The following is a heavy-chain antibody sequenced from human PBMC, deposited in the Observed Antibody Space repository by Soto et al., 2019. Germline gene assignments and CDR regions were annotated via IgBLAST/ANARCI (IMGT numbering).Heavy chain of an antibody. CDR2: IYYSGST. D-gene: IGHD3-10*01. CDR1: GGSISSSSYY. Sequence: SETLSLTCTVSGGSISSSSYYWGWIRQPPGKGLEWIGSIYYSGSTYYNPSLKSRVTISVDTSKNQFSLKLRSVTAADTAVYYCARNKGFGYGSGSSYYYYGMDVWGQGTTVTVSS. V-gene: IGHV4-39*07. J-gene: IGHJ6*02. CDR3: ARNKGFGYGSGSSYYYYGMDV.